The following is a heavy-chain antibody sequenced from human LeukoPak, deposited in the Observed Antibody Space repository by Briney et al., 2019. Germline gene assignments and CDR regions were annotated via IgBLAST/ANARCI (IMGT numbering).Heavy chain of an antibody. J-gene: IGHJ4*02. V-gene: IGHV4-38-2*02. CDR1: GYSISSGYY. Sequence: KPSETLSLTCTVSGYSISSGYYWGWIRQPPGKGLEWIGSIYHSGSTYYNPSLKSRVTVSVDTSKNQFSLKLTSVTAADTAVYYCARDRPWVANYWGQGTLVTVSS. CDR2: IYHSGST. D-gene: IGHD6-6*01. CDR3: ARDRPWVANY.